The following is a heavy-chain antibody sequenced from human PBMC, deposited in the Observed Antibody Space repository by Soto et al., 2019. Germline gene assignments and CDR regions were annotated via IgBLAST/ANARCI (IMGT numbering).Heavy chain of an antibody. CDR3: ARGEDIVLVPAATFFDY. CDR1: GGSISSYY. V-gene: IGHV4-59*01. Sequence: ETLSLTCTVSGGSISSYYWSWIRQPPGKGLECIGYIYYSGSTNYNPSLKSRVTISVDTSKNQFSLKLSSVTAADTAVYYCARGEDIVLVPAATFFDYWGQGTLVTVSS. CDR2: IYYSGST. D-gene: IGHD2-2*01. J-gene: IGHJ4*02.